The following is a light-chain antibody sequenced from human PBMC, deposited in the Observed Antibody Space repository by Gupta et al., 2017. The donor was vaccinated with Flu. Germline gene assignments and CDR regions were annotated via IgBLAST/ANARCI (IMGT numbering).Light chain of an antibody. CDR3: HQYGSSSET. CDR2: GAS. Sequence: EIVLTQSPGTLSLSQGERATLSCRASQSVSSSYLAWYQQKPGQAPRLLIYGASSRATGIPDSFSGSGSGTDLTLTISRLEPEDCAVYYCHQYGSSSETFGQGTKVEIK. V-gene: IGKV3-20*01. J-gene: IGKJ1*01. CDR1: QSVSSSY.